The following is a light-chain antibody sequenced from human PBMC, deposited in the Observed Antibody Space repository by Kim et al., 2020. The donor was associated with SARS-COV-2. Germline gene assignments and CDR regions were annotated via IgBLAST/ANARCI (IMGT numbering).Light chain of an antibody. J-gene: IGLJ2*01. CDR1: SVRNYY. CDR3: NSRDSSSNHLV. V-gene: IGLV3-19*01. Sequence: AVGQTDRITSQGDSVRNYYTNRYQQKPGQAPVLVIYGKNNRRSGVRYQFSGSNSENTASLTITGAQAEEEADYYCNSRDSSSNHLVFGGGTQLTVL. CDR2: GKN.